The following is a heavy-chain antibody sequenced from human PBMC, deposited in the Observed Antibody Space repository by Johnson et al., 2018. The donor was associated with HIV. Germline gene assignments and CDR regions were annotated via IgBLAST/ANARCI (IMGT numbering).Heavy chain of an antibody. CDR3: ARRAFEWELPGGAFYI. J-gene: IGHJ3*02. CDR1: GFTVSSNY. V-gene: IGHV3-11*01. D-gene: IGHD1-26*01. CDR2: ISSSGSTI. Sequence: QVQLVESGGGLIQPGGSLRLSCAASGFTVSSNYMSWVRQAPGKGLEWVSYISSSGSTIYYADSVKGRFTISRDNAKNSLYLQMNSLRAEDTALYYCARRAFEWELPGGAFYIWGQGTMVTVSS.